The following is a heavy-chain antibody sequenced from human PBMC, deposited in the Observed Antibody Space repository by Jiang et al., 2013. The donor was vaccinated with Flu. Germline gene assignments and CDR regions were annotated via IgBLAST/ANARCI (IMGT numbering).Heavy chain of an antibody. V-gene: IGHV3-9*01. D-gene: IGHD3-3*01. CDR2: ISWDSVTI. J-gene: IGHJ6*02. CDR3: AKDLRVTIFGGGMDV. Sequence: VQLVESGGGLVQSGRSLRLSCAASGFRFDDYAMHWVRQAPGKGLEWVSGISWDSVTIGYADSVRGRFTISRDSAKNSLYLQMNRLRPEDTALYYCAKDLRVTIFGGGMDVWGQGTTVTVSS. CDR1: GFRFDDYA.